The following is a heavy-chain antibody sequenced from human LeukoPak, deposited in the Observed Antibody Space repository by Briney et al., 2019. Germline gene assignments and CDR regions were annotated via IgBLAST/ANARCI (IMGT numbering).Heavy chain of an antibody. D-gene: IGHD3-16*01. Sequence: ASVKVSCKASGYTFTSYGISWVRQAPGQGLEWMGGIIPIFGTANYAQKFQGRVTITADKSTSTAYMELSSLRSEDTAVYYCARALIKPAYYYYYMDVWGKGTTVTVSS. CDR2: IIPIFGTA. CDR1: GYTFTSYG. V-gene: IGHV1-69*06. J-gene: IGHJ6*03. CDR3: ARALIKPAYYYYYMDV.